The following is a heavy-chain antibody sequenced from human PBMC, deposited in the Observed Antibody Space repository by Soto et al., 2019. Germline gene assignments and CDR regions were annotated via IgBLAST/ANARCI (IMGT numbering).Heavy chain of an antibody. CDR3: ARIPHRYDALTGPRY. J-gene: IGHJ4*02. CDR1: GYTFTSHY. CDR2: INPSGGDT. Sequence: ASVKVSSKASGYTFTSHYIHWVRQAPGQGLEWMGIINPSGGDTTYAQQFQGRVTMTRDTSTRTVYMELSSLRSEDTAMYYCARIPHRYDALTGPRYWGQGALVNVS. V-gene: IGHV1-46*01. D-gene: IGHD3-9*01.